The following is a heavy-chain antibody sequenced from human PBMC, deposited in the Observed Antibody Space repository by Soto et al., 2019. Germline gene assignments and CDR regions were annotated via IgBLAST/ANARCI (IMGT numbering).Heavy chain of an antibody. V-gene: IGHV3-23*01. CDR2: ISGSGGST. D-gene: IGHD3-3*01. J-gene: IGHJ6*03. CDR1: GFTFSSYA. CDR3: AKDGADLDPHYYYYMDV. Sequence: GGSLRLSCAASGFTFSSYAMSWVRQAPGKGLEWVSAISGSGGSTYYADSVKGRFTISRDNSKNTLYLQMNSLRAEDTAVYYCAKDGADLDPHYYYYMDVWGKGTTVTVSS.